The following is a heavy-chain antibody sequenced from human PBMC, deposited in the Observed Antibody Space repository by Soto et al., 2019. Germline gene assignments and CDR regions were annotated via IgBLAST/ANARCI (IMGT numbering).Heavy chain of an antibody. J-gene: IGHJ4*02. V-gene: IGHV3-73*01. CDR3: TTEPGHY. Sequence: EVQLVESGGGLVQPGGSRNLSFAASGFTLGGSAMPWVRQASGKGWEWVGRIRTKVNSYATTYGASVKGRFTISRDDSKNTTYLQMNSLKTEDTAVYYCTTEPGHYWGQGTLVTVSS. CDR1: GFTLGGSA. CDR2: IRTKVNSYAT. D-gene: IGHD3-10*01.